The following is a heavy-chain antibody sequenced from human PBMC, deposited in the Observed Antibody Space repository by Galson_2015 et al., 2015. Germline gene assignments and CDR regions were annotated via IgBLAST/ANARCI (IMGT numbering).Heavy chain of an antibody. Sequence: SLRLSCAASRFTFSSYWMTWVRQAPGKGLEWVANIKQDGSEKYYADSVKGRFTISGDNAKNSLYLQMNSLRAEDTAVYYCVRWGNYVKTFDYWGQGTLVTVSS. CDR3: VRWGNYVKTFDY. J-gene: IGHJ4*02. V-gene: IGHV3-7*01. D-gene: IGHD1-7*01. CDR1: RFTFSSYW. CDR2: IKQDGSEK.